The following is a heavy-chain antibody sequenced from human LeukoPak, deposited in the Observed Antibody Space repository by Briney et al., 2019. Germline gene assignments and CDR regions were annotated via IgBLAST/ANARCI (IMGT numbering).Heavy chain of an antibody. CDR2: IYSSGST. Sequence: PSETLSLTCPVSAGSISSYSWSWTRQPAGKGLEWIGRIYSSGSTNYNPSLKSRVTMSIDTSKNQFSLNLRSVTAADTAVYYCARGQTDSYYNYMDVWGKGTTVTVSS. CDR3: ARGQTDSYYNYMDV. J-gene: IGHJ6*03. CDR1: AGSISSYS. V-gene: IGHV4-4*07. D-gene: IGHD1-14*01.